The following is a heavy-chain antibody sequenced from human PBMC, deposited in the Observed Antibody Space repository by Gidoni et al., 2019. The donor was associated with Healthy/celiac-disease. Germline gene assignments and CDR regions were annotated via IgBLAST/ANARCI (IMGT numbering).Heavy chain of an antibody. CDR2: IYYSGST. V-gene: IGHV4-31*03. Sequence: QVQLQESGPGLVKPSQTLSLPCPVPGGSIRSGGYYWSWIRQHPGKGLEWIGYIYYSGSTYYNPSLKSRVTISVDTSKNQFSLKLSSVTAADTAVYYCARSIPNYGDYGFFDYWGQGTLVTVSS. D-gene: IGHD4-17*01. CDR3: ARSIPNYGDYGFFDY. J-gene: IGHJ4*02. CDR1: GGSIRSGGYY.